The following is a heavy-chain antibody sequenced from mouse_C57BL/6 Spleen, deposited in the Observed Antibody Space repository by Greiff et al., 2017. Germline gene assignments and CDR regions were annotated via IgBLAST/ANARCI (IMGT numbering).Heavy chain of an antibody. V-gene: IGHV1-36*01. CDR1: GFTFTDYY. D-gene: IGHD3-2*02. CDR3: AIDSSGAWFAY. Sequence: VEPGPSVKISCKASGFTFTDYYMHWVKQSHGKSLEWIGLVYPYNGGTSYNQKFKGKATLTVDTSSSTAYMELNSLTSEDSAVYYCAIDSSGAWFAYWGQGTLVTVSA. J-gene: IGHJ3*01. CDR2: VYPYNGGT.